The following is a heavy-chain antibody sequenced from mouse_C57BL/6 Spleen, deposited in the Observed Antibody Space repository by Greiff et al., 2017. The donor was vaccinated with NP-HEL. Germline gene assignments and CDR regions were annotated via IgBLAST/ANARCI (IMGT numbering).Heavy chain of an antibody. CDR1: GYTFTSYW. CDR2: IHPNSGST. CDR3: ARHIRPGWYFDV. V-gene: IGHV1-64*01. Sequence: QVQLQQPGAELVKPGASVKLSRKASGYTFTSYWMHWVKQRPGQGLEWIGMIHPNSGSTNYNEKFKSKATLTVDKSSSTAYMQLSSLTSEDSAVYYCARHIRPGWYFDVWGTGTTVTVSS. J-gene: IGHJ1*03.